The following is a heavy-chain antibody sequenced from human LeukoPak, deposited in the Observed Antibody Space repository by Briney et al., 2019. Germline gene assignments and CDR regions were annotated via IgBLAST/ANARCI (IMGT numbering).Heavy chain of an antibody. V-gene: IGHV3-21*01. J-gene: IGHJ4*02. D-gene: IGHD6-6*01. CDR3: ARDNSGGYREQLVPIDY. CDR1: GFTFSSYS. CDR2: ISSSSSYI. Sequence: GGSLRLSCAASGFTFSSYSMNWVRQAPGKGLEWVSSISSSSSYIYYADSVKGRFTISRDNAKNSLYLQMNSLRAEDTAVYYCARDNSGGYREQLVPIDYWGQGTLVTVSS.